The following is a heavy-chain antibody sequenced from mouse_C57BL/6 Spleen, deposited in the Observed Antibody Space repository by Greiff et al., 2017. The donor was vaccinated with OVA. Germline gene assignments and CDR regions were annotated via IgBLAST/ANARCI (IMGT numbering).Heavy chain of an antibody. CDR3: ARHEEYGYDPYYFDY. V-gene: IGHV1-62-2*01. Sequence: QVHVKQSGAELVKPGASVKLSCKASGYTFTEYTIHWVKQRSGQGLEWIGWFYPGSGSIKYNEKFKDKATLTADKSSSTVYMELSRLTSEDSAVYFCARHEEYGYDPYYFDYWGQGTTLTVSS. CDR1: GYTFTEYT. D-gene: IGHD2-2*01. CDR2: FYPGSGSI. J-gene: IGHJ2*01.